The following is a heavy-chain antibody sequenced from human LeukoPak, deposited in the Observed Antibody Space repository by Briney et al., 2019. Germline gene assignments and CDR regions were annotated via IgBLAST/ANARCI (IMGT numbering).Heavy chain of an antibody. V-gene: IGHV4-4*02. CDR2: GNLQGFT. J-gene: IGHJ4*02. Sequence: PSGTLSLTCGVSGGSVTSTNYWPWVRQPPGKGLEWIGEGNLQGFTNYNPSLMGRVAISVDTSENHISLQLTSVTAADTAVYYCAREGGPYRPLDYSGQGTLVTVSS. CDR3: AREGGPYRPLDY. CDR1: GGSVTSTNY.